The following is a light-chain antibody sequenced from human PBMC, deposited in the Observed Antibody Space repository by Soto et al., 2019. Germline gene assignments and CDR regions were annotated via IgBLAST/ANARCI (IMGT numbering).Light chain of an antibody. V-gene: IGKV3D-15*01. CDR3: QQYNDWPIT. CDR2: DIS. Sequence: IVMTQSPATLSVSPGERATLSCRASQSVSSNLAWYQQKPGQAPSLLIYDISARATGIPTRFSGSGSGTEFTLTISSLQSEDFAVYYCQQYNDWPITFGGGTKVDIK. CDR1: QSVSSN. J-gene: IGKJ4*01.